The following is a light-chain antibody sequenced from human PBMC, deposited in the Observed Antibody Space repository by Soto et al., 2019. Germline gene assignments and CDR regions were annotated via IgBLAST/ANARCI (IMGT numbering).Light chain of an antibody. J-gene: IGKJ5*01. CDR2: DAS. Sequence: DIQMTQSPSSLSASVGDRVTITCQASQDISNYLNWYQQKPGKAPKLLIYDASNLETGVPSRFSGSGSGTDLTFTISSLQPEDIATYYCQQYDNLPTFGQGTRLE. CDR3: QQYDNLPT. CDR1: QDISNY. V-gene: IGKV1-33*01.